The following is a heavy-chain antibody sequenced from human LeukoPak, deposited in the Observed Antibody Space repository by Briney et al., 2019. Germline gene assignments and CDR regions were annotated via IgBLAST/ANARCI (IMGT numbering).Heavy chain of an antibody. CDR3: ARDYGFDSSSWYGFDY. CDR1: GFTFSSYG. V-gene: IGHV3-33*01. CDR2: IWYDGSNK. Sequence: GGSLRLSCAASGFTFSSYGMHWVRQAPGKGLEWVAVIWYDGSNKYYADSVKGRFTISRDNSKNTLYLQMNSLRAEDTAVYYCARDYGFDSSSWYGFDYWGQGTLVTVSS. J-gene: IGHJ4*02. D-gene: IGHD6-13*01.